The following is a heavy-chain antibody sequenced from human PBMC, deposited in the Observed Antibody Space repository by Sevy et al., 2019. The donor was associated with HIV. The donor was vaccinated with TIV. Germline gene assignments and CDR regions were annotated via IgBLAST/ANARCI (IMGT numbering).Heavy chain of an antibody. CDR1: GFTVSNNY. V-gene: IGHV3-53*01. CDR2: IYAGGNT. Sequence: GGFLRLSCTASGFTVSNNYMSWVRQAPGKGLEWVSAIYAGGNTYYADSVKGRFTISRDNSKNTVYRQMNSLRVEDTAVYYCARETLSGYNLWGQGTLVTVSS. D-gene: IGHD5-12*01. CDR3: ARETLSGYNL. J-gene: IGHJ4*02.